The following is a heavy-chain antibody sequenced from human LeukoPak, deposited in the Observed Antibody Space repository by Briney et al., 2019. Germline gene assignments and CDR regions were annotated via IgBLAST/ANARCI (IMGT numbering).Heavy chain of an antibody. D-gene: IGHD1-1*01. J-gene: IGHJ4*02. CDR3: ARKGVNATAYYFDY. CDR1: GGSISSYY. V-gene: IGHV4-4*07. Sequence: SETLSLTCTVSGGSISSYYWSWIRQPAGKGLEWIGRIYTSGSTNYNPSLKSRVTMSVDTSRNQFSLKLSSVTAADTAVYYCARKGVNATAYYFDYWGQGTLVTVSS. CDR2: IYTSGST.